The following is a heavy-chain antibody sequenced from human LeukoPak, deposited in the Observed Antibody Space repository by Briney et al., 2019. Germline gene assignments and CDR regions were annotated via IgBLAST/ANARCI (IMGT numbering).Heavy chain of an antibody. V-gene: IGHV4-34*01. Sequence: PSETLSLTCAVYGGSFSGYYWSWIRQPPGKGLEWIGEINHSGSTNYNPSLKSRVTISVDTSKNQFSLKLSSVTAADTAVYYCARRRATHPWIQLRGPFDYWGQGTLVTVSS. CDR1: GGSFSGYY. D-gene: IGHD5-18*01. J-gene: IGHJ4*02. CDR2: INHSGST. CDR3: ARRRATHPWIQLRGPFDY.